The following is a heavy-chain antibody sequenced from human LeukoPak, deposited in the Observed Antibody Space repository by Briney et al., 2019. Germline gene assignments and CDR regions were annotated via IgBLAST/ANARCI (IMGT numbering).Heavy chain of an antibody. J-gene: IGHJ3*02. D-gene: IGHD3-22*01. CDR2: IYYSGST. CDR1: GGSISGYY. CDR3: ARGSLTYYDSSGYYYRAFDI. V-gene: IGHV4-31*03. Sequence: SETLSLTCTVSGGSISGYYWSWIRQHPGKGLEWIGYIYYSGSTYYNPSLKCRVTISVDTSKNQFSLKLSSVTAADTAVYYCARGSLTYYDSSGYYYRAFDIWGQGTMVTVSS.